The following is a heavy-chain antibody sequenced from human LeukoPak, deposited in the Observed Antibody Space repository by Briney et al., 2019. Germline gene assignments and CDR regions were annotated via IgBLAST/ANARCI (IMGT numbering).Heavy chain of an antibody. J-gene: IGHJ4*02. CDR2: ISSSSSYI. Sequence: GGSLRLSCAASGFTFSSYSMNWVRQAPGKGLKWVSSISSSSSYIYYADSVKGRFTISRDNAKNSLYLQMNSLRAEDTAVYYCARGMYSSSRYDYWGQGTLVTVSS. CDR3: ARGMYSSSRYDY. CDR1: GFTFSSYS. D-gene: IGHD6-6*01. V-gene: IGHV3-21*01.